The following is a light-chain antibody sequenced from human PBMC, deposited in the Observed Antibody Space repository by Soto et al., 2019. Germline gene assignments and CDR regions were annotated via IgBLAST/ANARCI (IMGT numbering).Light chain of an antibody. Sequence: EIVMTQSPATLSVSPGERASLSCRASQTISSNLAWYQQKPGQAPRLLIHGASTRATGVPARFSGSGSGTEFTLTITSLQSEDFAVYYCQQYHNWPPQYTFGQGTHLQI. CDR3: QQYHNWPPQYT. CDR2: GAS. J-gene: IGKJ2*01. CDR1: QTISSN. V-gene: IGKV3-15*01.